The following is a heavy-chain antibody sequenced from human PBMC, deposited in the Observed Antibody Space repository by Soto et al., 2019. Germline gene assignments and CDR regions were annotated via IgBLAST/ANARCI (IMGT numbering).Heavy chain of an antibody. CDR3: AIDPDYVEYYYYYGRDG. J-gene: IGHJ6*01. Sequence: VSLKVYWTTSGYNFIGFGISWVRQATGQLLEWVGWVSVPSGDTSSAQNFQGRVTMTRDTSTSTVYMELSSLRSEDTAVYYCAIDPDYVEYYYYYGRDGWGQGTTVT. CDR2: VSVPSGDT. CDR1: GYNFIGFG. V-gene: IGHV1-18*01. D-gene: IGHD4-17*01.